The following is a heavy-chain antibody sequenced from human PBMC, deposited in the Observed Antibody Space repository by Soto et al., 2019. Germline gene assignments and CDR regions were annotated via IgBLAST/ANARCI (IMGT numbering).Heavy chain of an antibody. CDR2: IYYSGST. V-gene: IGHV4-30-4*01. Sequence: QVQLQESGPGLVKPSQTLSLTCTVSGGSISSGDYYWSWIRQPPGKGLEWIGYIYYSGSTFYNPSLKSRLTIPVDTSKTQFSLKLSSVTAADTAVYYCARERPDGARLDPWGQGTLVTVSS. CDR3: ARERPDGARLDP. D-gene: IGHD6-6*01. CDR1: GGSISSGDYY. J-gene: IGHJ5*02.